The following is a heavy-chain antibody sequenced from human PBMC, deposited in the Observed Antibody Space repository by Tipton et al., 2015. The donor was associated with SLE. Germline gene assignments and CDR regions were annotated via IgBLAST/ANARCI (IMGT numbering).Heavy chain of an antibody. V-gene: IGHV3-23*01. Sequence: SLRLSCAASGFTFSSYAMSWVRQAPGKGLEWVSAISGSGGSTYYADSVKGRFTISRDNSKNTLYLQMNSLRAEDTAVYYCANRPRDCSGGSCYSGAFDIWGQGTMVTVSS. CDR1: GFTFSSYA. CDR3: ANRPRDCSGGSCYSGAFDI. D-gene: IGHD2-15*01. J-gene: IGHJ3*02. CDR2: ISGSGGST.